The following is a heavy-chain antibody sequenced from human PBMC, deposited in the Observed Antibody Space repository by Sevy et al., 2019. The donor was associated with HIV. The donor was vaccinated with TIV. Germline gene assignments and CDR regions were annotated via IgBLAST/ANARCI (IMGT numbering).Heavy chain of an antibody. CDR1: GYTFASYD. J-gene: IGHJ6*02. V-gene: IGHV1-8*01. Sequence: ASVKVSCKASGYTFASYDINWVRQPTGQGLEWMGWMNPNSGNTDHAQEFQGRVTMTRDTSKSTAYMELSSLRFEDTAVYYCARGRGSKSLDVWGQGTTVTVSS. CDR2: MNPNSGNT. CDR3: ARGRGSKSLDV. D-gene: IGHD3-16*01.